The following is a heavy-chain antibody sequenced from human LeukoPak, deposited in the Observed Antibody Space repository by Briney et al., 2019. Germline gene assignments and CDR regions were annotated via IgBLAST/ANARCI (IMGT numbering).Heavy chain of an antibody. Sequence: GESLKISCKGSGCPFTTYWIGWVRQMPGKGLEWMGIIYGGDSDTRYGPSFQGQVTISADKSITTAYLQWTSLKASDTAMYYCARGLGERGAFDIWGQGAMVTVS. CDR2: IYGGDSDT. CDR1: GCPFTTYW. D-gene: IGHD3-16*01. CDR3: ARGLGERGAFDI. V-gene: IGHV5-51*01. J-gene: IGHJ3*02.